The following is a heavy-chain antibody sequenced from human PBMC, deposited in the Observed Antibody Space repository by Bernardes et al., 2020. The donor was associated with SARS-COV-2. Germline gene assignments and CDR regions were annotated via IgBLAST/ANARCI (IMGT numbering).Heavy chain of an antibody. CDR3: ARTNSYYHAMDV. V-gene: IGHV3-53*01. J-gene: IGHJ6*02. CDR2: IYDDGRT. CDR1: GFTVSGNH. Sequence: GSLRLSCVASGFTVSGNHMSWVRQAPGKGLEWVSVIYDDGRTFYADAVNGRLTISRDNSKNTLNLQMSSLRAEDTAVYYCARTNSYYHAMDVWGQGTAFTVS.